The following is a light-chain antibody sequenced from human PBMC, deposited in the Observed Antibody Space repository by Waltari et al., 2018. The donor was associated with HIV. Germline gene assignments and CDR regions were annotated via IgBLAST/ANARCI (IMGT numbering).Light chain of an antibody. Sequence: EVVMTQSPGTLSVSPGERATLSCRSSENIRNNLAWYQQKPGQAPRLLFYDASARATGVPARFRGSGSGTEFTLTISGLQSEDFAIYYCQQYSRWPPTWTFGQGTKVDVK. V-gene: IGKV3-15*01. J-gene: IGKJ1*01. CDR3: QQYSRWPPTWT. CDR1: ENIRNN. CDR2: DAS.